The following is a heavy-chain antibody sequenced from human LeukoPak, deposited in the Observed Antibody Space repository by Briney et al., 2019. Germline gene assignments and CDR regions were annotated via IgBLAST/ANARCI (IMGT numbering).Heavy chain of an antibody. J-gene: IGHJ6*02. CDR2: IRYDGSNK. V-gene: IGHV3-30*02. CDR3: VKAGHCSSTSCLYYYYGMDV. Sequence: GGSLRLSCAASGFTFSSYGMHWVRQAPGKGLEWVAFIRYDGSNKYYADSVKGRFTISRDNSKNTLYLQMNSLRAEDTAVYYCVKAGHCSSTSCLYYYYGMDVWGQGTTVTVSS. CDR1: GFTFSSYG. D-gene: IGHD2-2*01.